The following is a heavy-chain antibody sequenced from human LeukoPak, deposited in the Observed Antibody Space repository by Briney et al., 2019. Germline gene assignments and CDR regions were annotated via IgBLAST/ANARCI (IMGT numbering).Heavy chain of an antibody. CDR2: IYPYSGDT. CDR1: GYTFTGYY. CDR3: ARDRNSGSSLDI. V-gene: IGHV1-2*02. J-gene: IGHJ3*02. Sequence: GASVTVSCKASGYTFTGYYIHWVRQAPGQGLEWMGWIYPYSGDTNYAQNFQGRVTVTRDTSISTAYMELSSLKSDDTAVYYCARDRNSGSSLDIWGQGTMLTVSS. D-gene: IGHD6-6*01.